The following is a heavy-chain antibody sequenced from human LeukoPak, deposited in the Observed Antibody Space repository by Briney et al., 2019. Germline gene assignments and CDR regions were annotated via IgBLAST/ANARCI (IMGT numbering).Heavy chain of an antibody. D-gene: IGHD4-23*01. Sequence: PGGSLRLSCAASGFTFSSYSMNWVRQAPGKGLEWVSYISSSSSTIYYADSVKGRFTISRDNAKNSLYLQMNSLRDEDTAVYYCARVAAGYSVNYFDYWGQGTLVTVSS. CDR1: GFTFSSYS. CDR2: ISSSSSTI. CDR3: ARVAAGYSVNYFDY. V-gene: IGHV3-48*02. J-gene: IGHJ4*02.